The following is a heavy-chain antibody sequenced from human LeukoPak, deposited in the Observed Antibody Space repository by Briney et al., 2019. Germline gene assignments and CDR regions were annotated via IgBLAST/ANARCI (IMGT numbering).Heavy chain of an antibody. D-gene: IGHD3-10*01. V-gene: IGHV4-34*01. Sequence: SETLSLTCAVYGGSFSGYYWSWIRQPPGKGLEWIGEINHSGSTNYNPSLKSRVTISVDTSKNQFSLKLSSVTAADTAVYYCARSDYYGSGRPKDWFDPWGQGTLVTVSS. CDR3: ARSDYYGSGRPKDWFDP. CDR2: INHSGST. J-gene: IGHJ5*02. CDR1: GGSFSGYY.